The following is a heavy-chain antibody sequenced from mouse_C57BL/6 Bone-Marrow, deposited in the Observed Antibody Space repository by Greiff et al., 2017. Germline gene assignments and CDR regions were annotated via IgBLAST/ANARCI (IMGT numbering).Heavy chain of an antibody. J-gene: IGHJ3*01. CDR1: GFTFSSYA. CDR2: ISDGGSYT. V-gene: IGHV5-4*03. Sequence: EVKVVESGGGLVKPGGSLKLSCAASGFTFSSYAMSWVRQTPEKRLEWVATISDGGSYTYYPDNVKGRFTISRDNAKNNLYLQMSHLKSEDTAMYYCARGRSSCYYFFAYWGQGTLVTVSA. D-gene: IGHD1-1*01. CDR3: ARGRSSCYYFFAY.